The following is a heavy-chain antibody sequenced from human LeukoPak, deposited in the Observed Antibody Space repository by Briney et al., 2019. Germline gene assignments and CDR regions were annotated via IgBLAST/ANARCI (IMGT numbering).Heavy chain of an antibody. D-gene: IGHD6-13*01. Sequence: GGSLRLSCAASGFTVSSNYMSWVREAPGKGLEWVSVIYSGGSTYYADSVKGRFTISRDNSKNTLYLQMNSLRVEDTAVYYCATGGTQQLVRVWSGYWGQGTLVTVSS. CDR2: IYSGGST. CDR3: ATGGTQQLVRVWSGY. V-gene: IGHV3-66*01. J-gene: IGHJ4*02. CDR1: GFTVSSNY.